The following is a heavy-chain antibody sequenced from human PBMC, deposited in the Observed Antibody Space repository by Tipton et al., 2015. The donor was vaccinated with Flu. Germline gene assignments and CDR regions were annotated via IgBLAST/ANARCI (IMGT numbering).Heavy chain of an antibody. CDR3: ARDNDVTSHYGVFDY. J-gene: IGHJ4*02. D-gene: IGHD1-1*01. Sequence: LSLTCAVSGGSIDNSGYYWGWVRQAPGKGLEWVAVLWFDGIRKYYADSVQGRFTLSRDDSTNTLYLQMSSLRVEDTALYYCARDNDVTSHYGVFDYWGQGTPVTVSS. CDR1: GGSIDNSGYY. CDR2: LWFDGIRK. V-gene: IGHV3-33*08.